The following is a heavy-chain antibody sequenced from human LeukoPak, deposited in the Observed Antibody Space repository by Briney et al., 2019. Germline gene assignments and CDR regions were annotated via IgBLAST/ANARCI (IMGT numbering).Heavy chain of an antibody. CDR3: ARGSSGYYQSVWFDP. CDR1: GGSFSGYY. D-gene: IGHD3-22*01. J-gene: IGHJ5*02. CDR2: INHSGST. Sequence: KTSETLSLTCAVYGGSFSGYYWSWIRQPPGKGLEWIGEINHSGSTNYNPSLKSRVTISVDTSKNQFSLKLSSVTAADTAVYYCARGSSGYYQSVWFDPWGQGTLVTVSS. V-gene: IGHV4-34*01.